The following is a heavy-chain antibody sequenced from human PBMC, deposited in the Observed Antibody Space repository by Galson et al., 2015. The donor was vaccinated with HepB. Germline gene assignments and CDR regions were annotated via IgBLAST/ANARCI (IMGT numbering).Heavy chain of an antibody. CDR2: FDPEDGET. V-gene: IGHV1-24*01. J-gene: IGHJ4*02. Sequence: SVKVSCKVSGYTLTELSMHWVRQAPGKGLEWMGGFDPEDGETIYAQKFQGRVTMTEDTSTDTAYMELSSLRSEDTAVYYCASSYYGSGTSIDYWGQGTLVTVSS. CDR1: GYTLTELS. D-gene: IGHD3-10*01. CDR3: ASSYYGSGTSIDY.